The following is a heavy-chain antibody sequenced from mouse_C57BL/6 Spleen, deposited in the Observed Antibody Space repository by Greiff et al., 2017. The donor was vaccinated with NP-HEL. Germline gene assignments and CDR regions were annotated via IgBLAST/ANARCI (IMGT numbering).Heavy chain of an antibody. CDR2: INPYNGGT. CDR3: ARLSTVSREGYFDY. Sequence: EVQLQQSGPVLVKPGASVKMSCKASGYTFTDYYMNWVKQSHGKSLEWIGVINPYNGGTSYNQKFKGKATLTVDKSSSTAYMELNSLTSEDSAVYYCARLSTVSREGYFDYWGQGTTLTVSS. CDR1: GYTFTDYY. J-gene: IGHJ2*01. D-gene: IGHD1-1*01. V-gene: IGHV1-19*01.